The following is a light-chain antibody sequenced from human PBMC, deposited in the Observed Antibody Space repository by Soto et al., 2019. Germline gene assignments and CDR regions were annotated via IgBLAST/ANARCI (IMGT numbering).Light chain of an antibody. CDR3: SSYTSSSTSPYV. V-gene: IGLV2-14*01. J-gene: IGLJ1*01. CDR2: EVS. Sequence: QSVLAQPASVSASPGQSTTISCTGTSRDVGGYNYVSWYQQHPGKAPKLMLYEVSNRPSGVSNRFFGSKSGNTASLTISGLQAEDEADYYCSSYTSSSTSPYVFGTGTKVTVL. CDR1: SRDVGGYNY.